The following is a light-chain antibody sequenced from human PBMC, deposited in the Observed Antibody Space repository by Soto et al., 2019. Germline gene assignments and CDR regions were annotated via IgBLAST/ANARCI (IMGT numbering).Light chain of an antibody. V-gene: IGKV1-39*01. CDR2: AAS. CDR1: QNINSY. J-gene: IGKJ5*01. Sequence: DIQMTQSPASLSASVGDRVTITCRASQNINSYLHWYQQKPGKAPKLLIYAASTLQSGVPSRFSGSGSGTDFTLTISRLEPEDFAMYYCHQYGSSPPVTFGQGTRL. CDR3: HQYGSSPPVT.